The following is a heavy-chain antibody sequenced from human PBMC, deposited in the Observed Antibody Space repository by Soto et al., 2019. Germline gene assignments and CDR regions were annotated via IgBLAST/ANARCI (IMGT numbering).Heavy chain of an antibody. CDR1: GYSFTSCA. J-gene: IGHJ2*01. CDR3: VRDRAADWYLDL. Sequence: QVQVVQSGAEVKKPGASVRLSCKTSGYSFTSCALHWVRQAPGQGFEWMGWSNTDSGTTKYPQKFQGRVTITRDASASTASIEPRSLSSEHPTIYYCVRDRAADWYLDLWGRGTLVTVSS. V-gene: IGHV1-3*04. D-gene: IGHD6-25*01. CDR2: SNTDSGTT.